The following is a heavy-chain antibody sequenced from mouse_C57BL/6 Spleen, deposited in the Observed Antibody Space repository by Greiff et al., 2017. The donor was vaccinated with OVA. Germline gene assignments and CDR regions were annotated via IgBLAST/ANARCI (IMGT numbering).Heavy chain of an antibody. V-gene: IGHV3-6*01. Sequence: EVKLVESGPGLVKPSQSLSLTCSVTGYSITRGYYWNWIRQFPGNKLEWMGYISYDGSNNYNPSLKNRISITRDTSKNQFFLKLNSVTTEDTATDYCARVSDGYYLAYWGQGTLVTVSA. J-gene: IGHJ3*01. CDR2: ISYDGSN. D-gene: IGHD2-3*01. CDR1: GYSITRGYY. CDR3: ARVSDGYYLAY.